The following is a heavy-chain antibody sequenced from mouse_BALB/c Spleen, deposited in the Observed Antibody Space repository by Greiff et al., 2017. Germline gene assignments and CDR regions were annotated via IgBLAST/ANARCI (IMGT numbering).Heavy chain of an antibody. CDR2: ISSGGGST. CDR3: ARQYYGYCLDY. J-gene: IGHJ2*01. D-gene: IGHD1-2*01. Sequence: EVQRVESGGGLVKPGGSLKLSCAASGFAFSSYDMSWVRQTPEKRLEWVAYISSGGGSTYYPDTVKGRFTISRDNAKNTLYLQMSSLKSEDTAMYYCARQYYGYCLDYWGQGTTLTVSS. CDR1: GFAFSSYD. V-gene: IGHV5-12-1*01.